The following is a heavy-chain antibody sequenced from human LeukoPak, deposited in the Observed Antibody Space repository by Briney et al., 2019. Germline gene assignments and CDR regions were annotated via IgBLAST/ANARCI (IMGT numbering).Heavy chain of an antibody. CDR3: ARGEVQPTFDTNNYYYYGMDV. Sequence: SVKVSCKASGGTFSSYAISWVRQAPGQGLEWRGGIIPIFGTANYAQKFQGRVTITADESTSTAYMELSSLRSEDTAVYYCARGEVQPTFDTNNYYYYGMDVWGKGTTVTVSS. J-gene: IGHJ6*04. V-gene: IGHV1-69*13. D-gene: IGHD1-26*01. CDR2: IIPIFGTA. CDR1: GGTFSSYA.